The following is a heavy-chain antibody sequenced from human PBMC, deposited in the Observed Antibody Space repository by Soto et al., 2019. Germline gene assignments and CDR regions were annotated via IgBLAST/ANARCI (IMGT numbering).Heavy chain of an antibody. D-gene: IGHD3-3*01. Sequence: ASVKVSCKASGYTFTGYYMHWVRQAPGQGLEWMGWINPNSGGTNYAQKFQGRVTMTRDTSISTAYMELSRLRSDDTAVYYCVRDRDDYDFWSGYYSHYGMDVWGQGTTVTVSS. CDR1: GYTFTGYY. CDR2: INPNSGGT. J-gene: IGHJ6*02. CDR3: VRDRDDYDFWSGYYSHYGMDV. V-gene: IGHV1-2*02.